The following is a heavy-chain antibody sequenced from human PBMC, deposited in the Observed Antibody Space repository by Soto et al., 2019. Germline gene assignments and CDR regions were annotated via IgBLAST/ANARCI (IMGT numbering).Heavy chain of an antibody. CDR1: GGSFSGYY. V-gene: IGHV4-34*01. J-gene: IGHJ5*02. CDR3: ARGRWGYYYGSGSYPAGWFDP. CDR2: INHSGST. Sequence: SETLSLTCAVYGGSFSGYYWSWIRQPPGKGLEWIGEINHSGSTNYNPSLKSRVTISVDTSKNQFSLKLSSVTAADTAVYYCARGRWGYYYGSGSYPAGWFDPWGQGTLVTVSS. D-gene: IGHD3-10*01.